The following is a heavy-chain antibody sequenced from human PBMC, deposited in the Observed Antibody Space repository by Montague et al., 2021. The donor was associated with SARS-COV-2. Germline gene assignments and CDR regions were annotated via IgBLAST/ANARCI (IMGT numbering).Heavy chain of an antibody. J-gene: IGHJ6*03. CDR1: GGSFSTYS. D-gene: IGHD3-10*01. CDR2: IHHGGST. CDR3: ARLGDGVVPSPILGVGPYYSYYSLDV. V-gene: IGHV4-34*01. Sequence: SETLSLTCAVHGGSFSTYSWNWIRQPPGKGLEWIGEIHHGGSTNYNPSLKSRVTISADTSKNQFSLKLTSVAAADTAVYYCARLGDGVVPSPILGVGPYYSYYSLDVWGTGTPVTVSS.